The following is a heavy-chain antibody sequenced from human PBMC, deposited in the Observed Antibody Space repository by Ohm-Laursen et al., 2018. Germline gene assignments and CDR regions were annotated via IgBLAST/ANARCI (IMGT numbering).Heavy chain of an antibody. D-gene: IGHD6-13*01. J-gene: IGHJ4*02. Sequence: GSLRLSCTASGFTFSSYWMTWVRQAPGEGLEWVANIKQDGSEKYYVDSVKGRFTISRDNAKNSLYLQMNSLRAEDTAVYYCARARNCSSFWGQGTLVTVSS. CDR2: IKQDGSEK. CDR1: GFTFSSYW. V-gene: IGHV3-7*01. CDR3: ARARNCSSF.